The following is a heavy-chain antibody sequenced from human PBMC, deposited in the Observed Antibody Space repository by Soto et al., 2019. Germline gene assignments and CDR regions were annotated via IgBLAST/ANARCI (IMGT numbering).Heavy chain of an antibody. D-gene: IGHD3-3*01. Sequence: PGGSLRLSCAASGFTFSSYAMHWVRQAPGKGLEWVAVISYDGSNKYYADSVKGRFTISRDNSKNTLYLQMNSLRAEDTAVYYCARDSARLKKFWLYFDYWGQGTLVTVSS. J-gene: IGHJ4*02. CDR2: ISYDGSNK. CDR3: ARDSARLKKFWLYFDY. CDR1: GFTFSSYA. V-gene: IGHV3-30-3*01.